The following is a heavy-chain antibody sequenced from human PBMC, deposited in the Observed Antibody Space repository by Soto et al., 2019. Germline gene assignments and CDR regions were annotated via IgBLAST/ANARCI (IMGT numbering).Heavy chain of an antibody. Sequence: EVQLVESGGGLVKPGRSLRLSCAASGFTFSTYSMNWVRQAPGKGLEWVSSISSSGTSIYYADSLKGRLTISRDNAKNSLYMQMNSLRAEDTAVYYCARGSHYGLGSYHHDYWGQGTLVTVSS. CDR1: GFTFSTYS. J-gene: IGHJ4*02. CDR3: ARGSHYGLGSYHHDY. V-gene: IGHV3-21*01. D-gene: IGHD3-10*01. CDR2: ISSSGTSI.